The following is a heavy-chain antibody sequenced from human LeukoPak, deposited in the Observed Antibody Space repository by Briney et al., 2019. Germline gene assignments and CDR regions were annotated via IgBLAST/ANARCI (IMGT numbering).Heavy chain of an antibody. Sequence: PETLSLTCAVYGGSFSGYYWSWIRQPPGKGLEWIGEINHSGSTNYNPSLKSRVSISVDTSKNQFSLKVSSVTAADTAVYYCARDTYSSSSFDYWGQGTLVTVS. CDR2: INHSGST. V-gene: IGHV4-34*01. CDR1: GGSFSGYY. CDR3: ARDTYSSSSFDY. D-gene: IGHD6-6*01. J-gene: IGHJ4*02.